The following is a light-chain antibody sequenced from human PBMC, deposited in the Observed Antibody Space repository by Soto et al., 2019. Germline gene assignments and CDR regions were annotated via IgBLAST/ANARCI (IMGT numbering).Light chain of an antibody. CDR2: DAS. Sequence: EIVLTQSPATLSLSPGERATLSCRASQSVSSYLAWYQQKPGQAPRLLIYDASNSATGIPARFSGSVSGTDFPLTISSLEPEDFAVYYCQQRSNWPPMTFGQGTRLEIK. V-gene: IGKV3-11*01. CDR1: QSVSSY. J-gene: IGKJ5*01. CDR3: QQRSNWPPMT.